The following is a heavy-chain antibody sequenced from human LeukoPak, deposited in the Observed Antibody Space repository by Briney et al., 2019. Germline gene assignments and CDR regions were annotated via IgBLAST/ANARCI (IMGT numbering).Heavy chain of an antibody. CDR3: ARDRVVVPNNWFDP. CDR1: GFTFSSYW. V-gene: IGHV3-7*01. J-gene: IGHJ5*02. Sequence: GGSLRLSCAASGFTFSSYWMSWVRQAPGKGLEWVANIKQDGSEKYYVDSVKGRFTISRDNAKNSLYLQMNSLRAEDTAVYYCARDRVVVPNNWFDPWGQGTLVTVSS. D-gene: IGHD2-2*01. CDR2: IKQDGSEK.